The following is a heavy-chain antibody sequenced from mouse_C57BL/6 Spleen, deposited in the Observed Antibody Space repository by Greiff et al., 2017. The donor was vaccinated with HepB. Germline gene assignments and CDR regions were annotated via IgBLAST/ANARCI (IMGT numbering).Heavy chain of an antibody. CDR1: GYSFTGYY. V-gene: IGHV1-42*01. D-gene: IGHD1-2*01. J-gene: IGHJ4*01. Sequence: EVQLQQSGPELVKPGASVKISCKASGYSFTGYYMNWVKQSPEKSLEWIGEINPSTGGTTYNQKFKAKATLTVDKYSSTAYMQLKSLTSEDSAVYYCARSGYYGGDYYAMDYWGQGTSVTVSS. CDR2: INPSTGGT. CDR3: ARSGYYGGDYYAMDY.